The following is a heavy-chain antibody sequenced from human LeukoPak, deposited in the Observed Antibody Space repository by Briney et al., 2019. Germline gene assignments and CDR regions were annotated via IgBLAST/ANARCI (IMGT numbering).Heavy chain of an antibody. CDR1: GGSFSGNY. CDR2: INDSGNT. V-gene: IGHV4-34*01. D-gene: IGHD1-26*01. Sequence: SETLSLTCAVYGGSFSGNYWTWIRQPPGKGLEWIGEINDSGNTNYNSSLKSRVTISIDTPKKQISLKLSSVTAADTAMYYCARKAVGETSNYFDYWGQGTLVTVSS. J-gene: IGHJ4*02. CDR3: ARKAVGETSNYFDY.